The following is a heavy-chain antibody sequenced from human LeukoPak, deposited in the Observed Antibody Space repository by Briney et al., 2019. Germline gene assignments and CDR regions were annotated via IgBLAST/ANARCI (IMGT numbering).Heavy chain of an antibody. CDR2: ISYDGSNK. D-gene: IGHD2-15*01. CDR1: GFTFSNAW. Sequence: AGGSLRLSCAASGFTFSNAWMSWVRQAPRKGLEWVAVISYDGSNKYYADSVKGRFTISRDNSKNTLYLQTNSLRAEDTAVYYCAKRYCSGGSCYHFDSWGQGTLVTVSS. J-gene: IGHJ4*02. CDR3: AKRYCSGGSCYHFDS. V-gene: IGHV3-30-3*01.